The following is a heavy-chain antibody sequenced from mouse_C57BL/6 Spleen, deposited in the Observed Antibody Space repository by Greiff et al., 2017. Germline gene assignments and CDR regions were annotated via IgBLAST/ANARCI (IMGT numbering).Heavy chain of an antibody. CDR2: INPSNGGT. V-gene: IGHV1-53*01. CDR3: ARSDGYYPFLFAY. D-gene: IGHD2-3*01. CDR1: GYTFTSYW. Sequence: QVQLQQPGTELVKPGASVKLSCKASGYTFTSYWMHWVKQRTGQGLEWIGNINPSNGGTNYNEKFKSKATLTVDKSSSTAYMQLSSLTSEDSAVYYCARSDGYYPFLFAYWGQGTLVTVSA. J-gene: IGHJ3*01.